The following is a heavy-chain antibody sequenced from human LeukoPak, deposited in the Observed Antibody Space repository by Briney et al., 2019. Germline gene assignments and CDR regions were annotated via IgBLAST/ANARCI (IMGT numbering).Heavy chain of an antibody. V-gene: IGHV3-23*01. D-gene: IGHD3-10*01. CDR2: ISGSGGST. CDR3: AKILRRFGELSDY. Sequence: PGGSLRLSCAASGFTFSSYWMHWVRQAPGKGLEWVSAISGSGGSTYYADSVKGRFTISRDNSKNTLYLQMNSLRAEDTAVYYCAKILRRFGELSDYWGQGTLVTVSS. J-gene: IGHJ4*02. CDR1: GFTFSSYW.